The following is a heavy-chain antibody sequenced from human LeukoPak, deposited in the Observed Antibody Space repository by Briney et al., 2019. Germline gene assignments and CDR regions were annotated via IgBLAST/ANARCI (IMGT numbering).Heavy chain of an antibody. D-gene: IGHD5-18*01. CDR3: ARGFRGYNYGAGDY. J-gene: IGHJ4*02. Sequence: GGSLRLSCAASGFTFISYSMNWVRQAPGKGLEWVSSISSSSSYIYYADSVKGRFTISRDNAKNSLYLQMNSLRAEDTAVYFCARGFRGYNYGAGDYWGQGTLVTVSS. CDR2: ISSSSSYI. V-gene: IGHV3-21*01. CDR1: GFTFISYS.